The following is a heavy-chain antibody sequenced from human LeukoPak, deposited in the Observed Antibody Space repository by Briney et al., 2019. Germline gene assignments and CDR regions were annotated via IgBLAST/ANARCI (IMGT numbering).Heavy chain of an antibody. V-gene: IGHV3-23*01. CDR2: ISGSAYST. CDR1: GFTFSSYA. D-gene: IGHD5-12*01. J-gene: IGHJ4*02. CDR3: AKEAGYSGYDYPDY. Sequence: GGSLRLSCAASGFTFSSYAMSWVRQAPGKGLEWVSGISGSAYSTYYADSVQGRFTISRDNSKNTLHLQMNSLRAEDTAVYYCAKEAGYSGYDYPDYWGRGTLVTVSS.